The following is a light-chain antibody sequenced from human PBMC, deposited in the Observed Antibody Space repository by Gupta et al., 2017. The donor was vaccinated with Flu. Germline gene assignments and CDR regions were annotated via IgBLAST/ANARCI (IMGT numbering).Light chain of an antibody. CDR1: ALPRQY. J-gene: IGLJ1*01. Sequence: SHELTQPPSVSVSPGQTARITCSGDALPRQYAYWYQQKAGQAPVILIYKDIERPSGIPERFSGSTSGTTVTLTISGVQAEDEADYYCQSADSSGTFFVFGTGTRVTVL. CDR3: QSADSSGTFFV. V-gene: IGLV3-25*02. CDR2: KDI.